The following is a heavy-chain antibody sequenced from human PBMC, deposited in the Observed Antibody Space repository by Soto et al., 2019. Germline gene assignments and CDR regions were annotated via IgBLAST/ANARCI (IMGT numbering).Heavy chain of an antibody. D-gene: IGHD3-22*01. CDR3: TTPGTMRVVVSDAFDI. J-gene: IGHJ3*02. CDR2: IKSKTDGGTT. CDR1: GFSFSNAW. Sequence: GGSLRLSCAASGFSFSNAWMSWVRQAPGQGLEWVGRIKSKTDGGTTDYASPVQGRFSISRDDSKNTLYLQMNRLKTEDTAVYYCTTPGTMRVVVSDAFDIWGQGTMVIVSS. V-gene: IGHV3-15*01.